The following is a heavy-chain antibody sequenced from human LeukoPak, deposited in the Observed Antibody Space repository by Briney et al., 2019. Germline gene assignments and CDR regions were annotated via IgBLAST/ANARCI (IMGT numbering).Heavy chain of an antibody. CDR2: IWPDGSNE. CDR1: GFTFSSFG. J-gene: IGHJ4*02. D-gene: IGHD2-15*01. V-gene: IGHV3-33*01. Sequence: GGSLRLSCAASGFTFSSFGMHWVRQAPGKGLEWVAIIWPDGSNEVYIESVKGRFTISRDNSKNTLYLHMNSLRGEDTAMYFCARGCGGGPGCYILDYWGQGTLVTVSS. CDR3: ARGCGGGPGCYILDY.